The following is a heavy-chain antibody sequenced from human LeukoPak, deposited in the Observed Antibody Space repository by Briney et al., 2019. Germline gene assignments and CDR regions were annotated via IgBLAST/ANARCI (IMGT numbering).Heavy chain of an antibody. CDR1: GFTFSSYA. CDR3: ARSGSGTMVRGGFDP. Sequence: PGRPLRLSCAASGFTFSSYAMHWVRQAPGKGLEWVAVISYDGSNKYYADSVKGRFTISRDNSKNTLYLQMNSLRAEDTAVYYCARSGSGTMVRGGFDPWGQGTLVTVSS. V-gene: IGHV3-30*04. D-gene: IGHD3-10*01. J-gene: IGHJ5*02. CDR2: ISYDGSNK.